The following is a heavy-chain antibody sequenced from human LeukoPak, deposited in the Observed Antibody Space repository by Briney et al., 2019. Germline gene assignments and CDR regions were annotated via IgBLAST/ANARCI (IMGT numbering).Heavy chain of an antibody. CDR2: IWYDGSNK. CDR1: GFTCSSYA. D-gene: IGHD1-1*01. V-gene: IGHV3-33*01. Sequence: GGSLRLSCAAAGFTCSSYAMSRVRQAPGKGLEWVAVIWYDGSNKYYADSVKGRFTISRDNSKNTLYLQMNSLRAEDTAVYYCARDMLLEGFDYWGQGTLVTVSS. J-gene: IGHJ4*02. CDR3: ARDMLLEGFDY.